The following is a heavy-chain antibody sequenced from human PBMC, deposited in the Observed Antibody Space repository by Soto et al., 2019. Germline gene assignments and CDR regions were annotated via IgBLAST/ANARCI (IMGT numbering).Heavy chain of an antibody. V-gene: IGHV1-69*01. CDR2: IIPIFGTA. CDR3: SVLIEARPDRAFDI. Sequence: QVQLVQSGAEVKKPGSSVKVSCKASGGTFSSYAISWVRQAPGQGLEWMGGIIPIFGTANYAQKFQGRVTITADESTSKAYMELSSLRSEDTAVYYCSVLIEARPDRAFDIWGQGTMVTVSS. CDR1: GGTFSSYA. D-gene: IGHD6-6*01. J-gene: IGHJ3*02.